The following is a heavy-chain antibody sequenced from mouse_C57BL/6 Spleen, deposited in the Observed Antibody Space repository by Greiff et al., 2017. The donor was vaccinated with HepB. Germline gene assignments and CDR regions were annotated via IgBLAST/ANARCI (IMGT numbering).Heavy chain of an antibody. Sequence: ESGPGLVKPSQSLSLTCSVTGYSITSGYYWNWIRQFPGNKLEWMGYISYDGSNNYNPSLKNRISITRDTSKNAFFLKLNSVTTEDTATYYWASPEWFAYWGQGTLVTVSA. V-gene: IGHV3-6*01. CDR2: ISYDGSN. CDR1: GYSITSGYY. CDR3: ASPEWFAY. J-gene: IGHJ3*01.